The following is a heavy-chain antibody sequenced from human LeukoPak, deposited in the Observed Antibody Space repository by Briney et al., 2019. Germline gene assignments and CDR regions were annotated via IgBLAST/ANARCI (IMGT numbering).Heavy chain of an antibody. Sequence: SVKVSCKASGGTFSSYAISWVRQAPGQGFEWMGGIIPIFGTANYAQKFQGRVTITTDESTSTAYMELSSLRSDDTAVYYCAREVSYYFDYWGQGTLVTVSS. V-gene: IGHV1-69*05. CDR3: AREVSYYFDY. J-gene: IGHJ4*02. CDR2: IIPIFGTA. CDR1: GGTFSSYA.